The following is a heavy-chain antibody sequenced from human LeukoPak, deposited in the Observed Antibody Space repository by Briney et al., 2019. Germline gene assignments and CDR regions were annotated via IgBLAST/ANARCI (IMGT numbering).Heavy chain of an antibody. CDR2: IKQDRSEG. CDR1: GFTLSGLW. J-gene: IGHJ2*01. Sequence: RGSPRLSWAASGFTLSGLWISWVRQAPGEGLEWVASIKQDRSEGNHVDSEKSRFTISRDKAKNALYLQMSSLRAEDTAVYCCARVPGTRCFDLWGRGTLVTVSS. D-gene: IGHD1-26*01. V-gene: IGHV3-7*01. CDR3: ARVPGTRCFDL.